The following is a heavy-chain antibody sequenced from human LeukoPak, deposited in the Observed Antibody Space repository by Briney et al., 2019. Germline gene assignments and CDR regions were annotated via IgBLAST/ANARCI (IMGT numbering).Heavy chain of an antibody. CDR1: GFTFGDYA. Sequence: GGSLRLSCTVSGFTFGDYAMSWVRQAPGKGLEWVSSITGDCKYITSADSVKGRFTISRDNAKNTLYLQVASLRADDTATYYCAREGNDYYYDQWGQGTLVTVSP. V-gene: IGHV3-21*01. CDR3: AREGNDYYYDQ. CDR2: ITGDCKYI. J-gene: IGHJ4*02. D-gene: IGHD3-16*01.